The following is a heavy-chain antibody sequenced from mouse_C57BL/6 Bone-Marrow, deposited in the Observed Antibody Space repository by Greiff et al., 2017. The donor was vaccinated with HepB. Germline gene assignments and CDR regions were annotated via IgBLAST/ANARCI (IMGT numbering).Heavy chain of an antibody. D-gene: IGHD1-1*02. Sequence: DVQLVESGGDLVKPGGSLKLSCAASGFTFSSYGMSWVRQTPDKRLEWVATISSGGSYTYYPDSVKGRFTISRDNDKNTLYLQVSSLKSEDTAMYYCARLLWSFAYWGRGTLVTVSA. CDR2: ISSGGSYT. J-gene: IGHJ3*01. CDR1: GFTFSSYG. V-gene: IGHV5-6*01. CDR3: ARLLWSFAY.